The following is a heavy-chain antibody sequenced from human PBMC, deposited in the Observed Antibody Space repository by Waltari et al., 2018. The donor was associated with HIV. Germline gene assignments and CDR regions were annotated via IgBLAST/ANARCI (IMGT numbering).Heavy chain of an antibody. V-gene: IGHV3-15*01. CDR1: GFTFSDAW. J-gene: IGHJ4*02. D-gene: IGHD3-10*01. Sequence: EEQLVESGGDLVKPGGCLRLSCLASGFTFSDAWMNWVRQTPGKGLEWVGRIRRKAEGGSTDYAAVVKGRFPLSRGDANTTLFLQMNSLKVEDTAVYYCTTEEVDGSGTYLDYWGQGTRVTVS. CDR3: TTEEVDGSGTYLDY. CDR2: IRRKAEGGST.